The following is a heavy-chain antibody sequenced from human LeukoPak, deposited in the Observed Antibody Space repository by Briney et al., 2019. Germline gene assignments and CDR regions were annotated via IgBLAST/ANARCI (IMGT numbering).Heavy chain of an antibody. CDR3: ASSQYYYDRSGYYPLDY. V-gene: IGHV4-59*01. Sequence: SETLSLTCIVSGGSMSSYYWSWIRQPPGKGLEWIGYIYYSGRTNYNPSLKSRVPLSVDTSTDQFSLNLSSVTAADTAVYYCASSQYYYDRSGYYPLDYWGQGTLVTVSS. J-gene: IGHJ4*02. D-gene: IGHD3-22*01. CDR2: IYYSGRT. CDR1: GGSMSSYY.